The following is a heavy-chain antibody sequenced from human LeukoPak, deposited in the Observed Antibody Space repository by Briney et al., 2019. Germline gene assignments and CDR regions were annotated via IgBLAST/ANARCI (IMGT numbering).Heavy chain of an antibody. CDR2: ISYSGT. J-gene: IGHJ4*02. CDR3: ARRTSNPVGAIDY. D-gene: IGHD1-26*01. CDR1: GGSISSSSYY. Sequence: SETLSLTCTVSGGSISSSSYYWGWIRQPPGRGLEWIGSISYSGTYYNPSLKSRLTISVDTSKNHFSLNLRSVTAADTAVYYCARRTSNPVGAIDYWGQGTLVTVSS. V-gene: IGHV4-39*01.